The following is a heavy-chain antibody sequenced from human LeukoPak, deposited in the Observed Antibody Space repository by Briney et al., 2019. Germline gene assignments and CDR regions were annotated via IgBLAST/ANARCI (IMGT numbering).Heavy chain of an antibody. CDR3: AKDLYDSSGYYFPFDY. V-gene: IGHV3-23*01. J-gene: IGHJ4*02. Sequence: PGGSLRHSCAASGFTFSSYAMSWVRQAPGKGLEWVSAISGSGGSTYYADSVKGRFTISRDNSKNTLYLQMNSLRAEDTAVYYCAKDLYDSSGYYFPFDYWGQGTLVTVSS. CDR2: ISGSGGST. D-gene: IGHD3-22*01. CDR1: GFTFSSYA.